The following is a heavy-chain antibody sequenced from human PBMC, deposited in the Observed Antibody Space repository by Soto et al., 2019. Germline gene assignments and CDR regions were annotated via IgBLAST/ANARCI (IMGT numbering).Heavy chain of an antibody. D-gene: IGHD6-13*01. CDR2: ISSSSSYI. CDR1: GFTFSSYS. Sequence: GGSLRLSCAASGFTFSSYSMNWVRQAPGKGLEWVSSISSSSSYIYYADSVKGRFTISRDNAKNSLYLQMNSLRAEDTAVYYCARVMSSSWYIDDYWGQGTLVTVSS. V-gene: IGHV3-21*01. J-gene: IGHJ4*02. CDR3: ARVMSSSWYIDDY.